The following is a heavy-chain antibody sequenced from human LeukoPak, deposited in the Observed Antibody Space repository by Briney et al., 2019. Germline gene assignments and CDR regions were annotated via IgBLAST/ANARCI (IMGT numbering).Heavy chain of an antibody. V-gene: IGHV4-59*11. CDR1: SGSIRSHF. J-gene: IGHJ4*02. D-gene: IGHD6-6*01. Sequence: KPSETLSLTCTVSSGSIRSHFWSWIRQPPGKGLEWIGYIYDSGYTKYSPSLKSRVTISIDTSKNQFSLKLNSVTAADAAVYYCARTIESRPYYFDSWGQGTPVTVSS. CDR3: ARTIESRPYYFDS. CDR2: IYDSGYT.